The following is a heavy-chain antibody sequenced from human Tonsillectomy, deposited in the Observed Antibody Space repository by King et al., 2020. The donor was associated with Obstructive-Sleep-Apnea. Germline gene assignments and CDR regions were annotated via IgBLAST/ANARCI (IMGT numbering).Heavy chain of an antibody. D-gene: IGHD6-13*01. CDR1: GFTFSSYS. Sequence: VQLVESGGGLVKPGGSLRLSCAASGFTFSSYSMNWVRQAPGKGLEWASSIISSSSYIYYADSVKGRFTISRDNAKNSLYLQMNSLRAEDTAVYYCARVVIAAAGYYFDYWGQGTLVTVSS. CDR3: ARVVIAAAGYYFDY. V-gene: IGHV3-21*01. CDR2: IISSSSYI. J-gene: IGHJ4*02.